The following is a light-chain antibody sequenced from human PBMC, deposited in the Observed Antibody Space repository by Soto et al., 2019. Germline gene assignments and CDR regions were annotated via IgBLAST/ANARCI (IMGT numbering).Light chain of an antibody. CDR1: QSVSSN. CDR3: QQHNNWPPWT. V-gene: IGKV3-15*01. Sequence: EIVMTQSPATLSVSPGERATLSCRASQSVSSNLAWYQQKPGQAPRLLIYGASTRATGIPTRFSGIGAGTEFTLTISSVQSEDFAVYYCQQHNNWPPWTFGQGTKVESK. CDR2: GAS. J-gene: IGKJ1*01.